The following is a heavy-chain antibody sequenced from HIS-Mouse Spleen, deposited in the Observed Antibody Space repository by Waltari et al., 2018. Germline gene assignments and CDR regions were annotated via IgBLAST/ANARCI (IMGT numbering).Heavy chain of an antibody. CDR3: ARDVGTAMDY. D-gene: IGHD5-18*01. V-gene: IGHV4-39*07. J-gene: IGHJ4*02. CDR1: GGSISSSSYY. CDR2: IYYSGST. Sequence: QLQLQESGPGLVKPSETLSLTCTVSGGSISSSSYYWGWIRQPPGKGLEWIGSIYYSGSTHSNPSLKSRVTISVDTSKNQFSLKLSSGTAADTAVYYCARDVGTAMDYWGQGTLVTVSS.